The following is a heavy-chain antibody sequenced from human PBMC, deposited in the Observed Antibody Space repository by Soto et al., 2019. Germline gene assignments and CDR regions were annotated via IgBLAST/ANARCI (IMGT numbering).Heavy chain of an antibody. CDR2: IYHSGST. J-gene: IGHJ6*02. CDR1: GGSISSSNW. Sequence: SENLSLTCAVSGGSISSSNWWSGVRQPPGKGLEWIGEIYHSGSTNYNPSLKSRVTISVDKSKNQFSLKLSSVTAADTAVYYCARDPPIAVAGTRYYYGMDVWGQGTTVT. V-gene: IGHV4-4*02. D-gene: IGHD6-19*01. CDR3: ARDPPIAVAGTRYYYGMDV.